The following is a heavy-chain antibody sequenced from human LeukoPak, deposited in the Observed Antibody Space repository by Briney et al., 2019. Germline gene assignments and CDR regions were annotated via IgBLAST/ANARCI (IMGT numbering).Heavy chain of an antibody. V-gene: IGHV3-23*01. CDR2: INNWDDKA. J-gene: IGHJ4*02. CDR3: ARQTGESTNFDN. CDR1: GFTFSNCA. D-gene: IGHD2-2*01. Sequence: PGGSLRLSCAASGFTFSNCAISWVRQAPGKGLEWLSAINNWDDKAYYADSVRGRFTISRDNSKNTLYLLMNSLRAEDTAMYHCARQTGESTNFDNWGQGTLVTVSS.